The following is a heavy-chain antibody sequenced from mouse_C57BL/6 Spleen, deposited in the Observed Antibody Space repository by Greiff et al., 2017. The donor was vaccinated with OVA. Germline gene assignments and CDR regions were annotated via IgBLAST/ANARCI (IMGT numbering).Heavy chain of an antibody. CDR3: ARGGGPLDY. CDR1: GYTFTDYY. D-gene: IGHD1-1*02. V-gene: IGHV1-19*01. J-gene: IGHJ2*01. CDR2: INPYNGGT. Sequence: EVQLQQSGPVLVKPGASVKMSCKASGYTFTDYYMNWVKQSHGKSLEWIGVINPYNGGTSYNQKFKGKATLTVDKSSSTAYMELNSLTSEDSAVYYCARGGGPLDYWGQGTTLTVSS.